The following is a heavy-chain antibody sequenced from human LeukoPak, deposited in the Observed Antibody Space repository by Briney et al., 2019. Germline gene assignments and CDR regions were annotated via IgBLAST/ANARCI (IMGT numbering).Heavy chain of an antibody. V-gene: IGHV3-30*04. CDR1: GFTFSSDS. J-gene: IGHJ4*02. CDR3: ARETPDYYFDY. Sequence: GRSLRLSCAASGFTFSSDSMHWVRQAPGKGLEWVAVISNDGTNKYYRDSVKDRFTVSRDNSKNTLYLQMDSLRAEDTAVYYCARETPDYYFDYWGQGTLVTVSS. CDR2: ISNDGTNK. D-gene: IGHD4/OR15-4a*01.